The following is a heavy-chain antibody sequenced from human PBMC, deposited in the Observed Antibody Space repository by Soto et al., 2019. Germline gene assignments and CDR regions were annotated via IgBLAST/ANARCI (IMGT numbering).Heavy chain of an antibody. CDR2: INPNSGGT. CDR1: GYTFTGYY. CDR3: ARGTTTVTTNYYMDV. Sequence: ASVKVSFKASGYTFTGYYMHWVRQAPGQGLEWMGWINPNSGGTNYAQKFQGWVTMTRDTSISTAYMELSRLRSDDTAVYYCARGTTTVTTNYYMDVWGKGTTVTVSS. J-gene: IGHJ6*03. D-gene: IGHD4-17*01. V-gene: IGHV1-2*04.